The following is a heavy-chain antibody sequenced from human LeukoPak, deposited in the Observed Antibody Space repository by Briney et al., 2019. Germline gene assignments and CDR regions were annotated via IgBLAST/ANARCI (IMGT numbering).Heavy chain of an antibody. V-gene: IGHV4-4*02. Sequence: GSLRLSCAASGFTFSSYEMNWVRQPPGKGLEWIGEIYHSGSTNYNPSLKSRVTISVDKSKNQFSLKLSSVTAADTAVYYCARASSNWYLASGPQFDYWGQGTLVTVSS. CDR3: ARASSNWYLASGPQFDY. CDR1: GFTFSSYEM. D-gene: IGHD6-13*01. CDR2: IYHSGST. J-gene: IGHJ4*02.